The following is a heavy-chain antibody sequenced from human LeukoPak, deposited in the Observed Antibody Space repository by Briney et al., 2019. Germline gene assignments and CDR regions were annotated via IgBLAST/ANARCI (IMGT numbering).Heavy chain of an antibody. CDR2: MSDSGGAT. J-gene: IGHJ2*01. D-gene: IGHD6-6*01. V-gene: IGHV3-23*01. CDR1: GFTFSIYA. Sequence: GGSLRLSCAASGFTFSIYARSWFHKPPGKGLNWFSSMSDSGGATYYADSVKGRFTISRDNSKNTLYLQMNSLRAEDTAVYYCAKDVDSSSFWYFDLWGRGTLVTVSS. CDR3: AKDVDSSSFWYFDL.